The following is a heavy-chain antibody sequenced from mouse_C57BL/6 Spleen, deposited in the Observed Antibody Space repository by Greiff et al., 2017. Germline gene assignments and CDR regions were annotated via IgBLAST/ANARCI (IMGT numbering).Heavy chain of an antibody. CDR1: GYTFTSYW. Sequence: VQLQQSGAELVKPGASVKLSCKASGYTFTSYWMQWVKQRPGQGLEWIGEIDPSDSYTNYNQKFKGKATLTVDTSSSTAYMQLSSLTSEDSAVYYCAPAGTGAWFAYWGQGTLVTVSA. CDR2: IDPSDSYT. D-gene: IGHD4-1*01. CDR3: APAGTGAWFAY. V-gene: IGHV1-50*01. J-gene: IGHJ3*01.